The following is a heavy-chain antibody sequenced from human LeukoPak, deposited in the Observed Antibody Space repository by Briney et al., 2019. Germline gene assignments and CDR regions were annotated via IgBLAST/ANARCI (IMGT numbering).Heavy chain of an antibody. Sequence: GGSLRLSCAASGFTFSTYSMNWVRQAPGKGLEWVSSISSSATFIYYADSLKGRFTISRDNAKNSLYLQMNSLRAEDTAVYYCARDRGRGDYWGQGTLVTVSS. D-gene: IGHD3-10*01. CDR3: ARDRGRGDY. CDR2: ISSSATFI. CDR1: GFTFSTYS. V-gene: IGHV3-21*01. J-gene: IGHJ4*02.